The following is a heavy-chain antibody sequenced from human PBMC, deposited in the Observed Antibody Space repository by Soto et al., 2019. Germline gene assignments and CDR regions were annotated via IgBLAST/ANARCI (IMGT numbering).Heavy chain of an antibody. CDR2: IIPILGIA. Sequence: ASVKVSCKASGGTFSSYTISWVRQAPGQGLEWMGRIIPILGIANYAQKFQGRVTITADKSTSTAYMELSSLRSEDTAVYYCASRRAVAALDFDYWCQGTLVTVSS. V-gene: IGHV1-69*02. J-gene: IGHJ4*02. D-gene: IGHD6-19*01. CDR3: ASRRAVAALDFDY. CDR1: GGTFSSYT.